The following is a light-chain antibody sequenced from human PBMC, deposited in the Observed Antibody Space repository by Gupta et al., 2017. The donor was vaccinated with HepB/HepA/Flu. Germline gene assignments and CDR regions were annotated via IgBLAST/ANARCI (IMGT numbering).Light chain of an antibody. V-gene: IGKV3-15*01. Sequence: EIVMTQSPATLSVSPGERATLSCRASQSVSSNLAWYQQKPGQAPRLLIYGASTRATGIPARFSGSGSGTEFTLTIXSLQSEDFAVYYCQQYNNWPRTFGXGTKVEIK. CDR1: QSVSSN. CDR2: GAS. CDR3: QQYNNWPRT. J-gene: IGKJ1*01.